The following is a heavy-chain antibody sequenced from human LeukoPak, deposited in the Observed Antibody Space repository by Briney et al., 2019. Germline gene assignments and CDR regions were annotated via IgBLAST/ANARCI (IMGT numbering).Heavy chain of an antibody. CDR3: ARGETMDV. J-gene: IGHJ6*03. CDR1: GFPFSGYW. Sequence: GGSLRLSCVASGFPFSGYWMDWVRQAPGKGMEWVANINQDGTNQYYAASVKGRFSISRDNAKNSLYLQMNSLRAEDTAVYYCARGETMDVWGKGTTVTVSS. CDR2: INQDGTNQ. D-gene: IGHD5-24*01. V-gene: IGHV3-7*01.